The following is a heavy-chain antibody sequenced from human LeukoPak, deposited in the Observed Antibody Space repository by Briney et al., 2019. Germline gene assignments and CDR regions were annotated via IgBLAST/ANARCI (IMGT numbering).Heavy chain of an antibody. Sequence: GGSPRLSCAASEFSVGSNYMTWVRQAPGKGLEWVSLIYSGGSTYYADSVKGRFTISRDNSKNTLYLQMNSLRAEDTAVYYCAKWLADYWGQGTLVTVSS. V-gene: IGHV3-66*01. CDR1: EFSVGSNY. J-gene: IGHJ4*02. D-gene: IGHD6-19*01. CDR3: AKWLADY. CDR2: IYSGGST.